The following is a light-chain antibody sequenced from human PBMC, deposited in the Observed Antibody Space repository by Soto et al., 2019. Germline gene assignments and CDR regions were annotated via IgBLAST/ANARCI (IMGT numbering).Light chain of an antibody. Sequence: EIVLTQSPGTLSLSPGERATLSCRASQSVRSNFLAWYQQKPGQAPRLLIYGASNRATGIPDRFSGSGSGTDITLTMTRLEPEYFGMYYCQRYDSLRTFGQGTKVEF. CDR3: QRYDSLRT. CDR2: GAS. J-gene: IGKJ1*01. CDR1: QSVRSNF. V-gene: IGKV3-20*01.